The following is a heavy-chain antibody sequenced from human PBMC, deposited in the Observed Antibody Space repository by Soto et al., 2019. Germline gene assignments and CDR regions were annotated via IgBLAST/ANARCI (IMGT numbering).Heavy chain of an antibody. Sequence: ETLSLTCAVSGDSVSSGRYFWTWIRQSPGKGLEWIGNIYYSGGTNYNPSLKSRVTFSLDTSKNLFSLNLRSMTAADTAVYFCARSIIGTTRYNYGTDVWGQGTTVTVSS. CDR1: GDSVSSGRYF. D-gene: IGHD1-7*01. CDR2: IYYSGGT. V-gene: IGHV4-61*01. CDR3: ARSIIGTTRYNYGTDV. J-gene: IGHJ6*02.